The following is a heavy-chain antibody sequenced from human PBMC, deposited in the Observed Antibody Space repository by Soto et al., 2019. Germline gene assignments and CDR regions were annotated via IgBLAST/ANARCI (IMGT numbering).Heavy chain of an antibody. V-gene: IGHV1-69*12. CDR3: ARSTRYCSGGSCYPGMDV. CDR2: IIPIFGTA. Sequence: QVQLVQSGAEVKKPGSSVKVSCKASGGTFSSYAISWVRQAPGQGLEWMGGIIPIFGTANYAQKFQGRVTITADESTSTAYMELSSLRSEDTAVYYCARSTRYCSGGSCYPGMDVWGQGTTVTVSS. D-gene: IGHD2-15*01. CDR1: GGTFSSYA. J-gene: IGHJ6*02.